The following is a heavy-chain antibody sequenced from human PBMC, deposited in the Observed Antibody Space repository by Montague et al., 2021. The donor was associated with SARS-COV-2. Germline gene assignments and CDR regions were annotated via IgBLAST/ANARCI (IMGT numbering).Heavy chain of an antibody. V-gene: IGHV4-4*08. CDR3: ASGLSGSPWAFDI. D-gene: IGHD1-26*01. J-gene: IGHJ3*02. CDR2: IYNRGSS. CDR1: GGSISSFY. Sequence: SETLSLTCSVSGGSISSFYWSWIRQVPGKGLEWIEYIYNRGSSIYNPSLKSRVTISVDTSKSHVSLKLSSVTAADTAVYYCASGLSGSPWAFDIWGQGTIVTVSS.